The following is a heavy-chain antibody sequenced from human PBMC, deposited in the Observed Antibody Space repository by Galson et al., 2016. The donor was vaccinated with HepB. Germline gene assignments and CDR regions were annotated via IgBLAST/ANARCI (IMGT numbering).Heavy chain of an antibody. Sequence: SLRLSCAAPGYIFRTYPMHWVRQAPGKGLEWVAVISSDGSNEWYADSVKGRSTISRDNSQNTLSLQMSSLRPEDTAAYYCAREAERWNYLDYWGQGALVTVSS. D-gene: IGHD5-24*01. J-gene: IGHJ4*02. CDR2: ISSDGSNE. V-gene: IGHV3-30*04. CDR1: GYIFRTYP. CDR3: AREAERWNYLDY.